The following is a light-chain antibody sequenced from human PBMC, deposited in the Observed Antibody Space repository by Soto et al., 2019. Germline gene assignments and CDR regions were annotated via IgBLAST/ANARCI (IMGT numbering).Light chain of an antibody. V-gene: IGLV2-11*01. J-gene: IGLJ7*01. CDR1: SSDVGRYNY. Sequence: QSVLTQPPSVSGSPGQSVTISCTGTSSDVGRYNYVSWYQHHPGKAPKLMIYDVSKRPSGVPDRFSGSKSGNTASLTISGLRAEDEADYYCCSYAGTYAYVFGPGTQLTVL. CDR3: CSYAGTYAYV. CDR2: DVS.